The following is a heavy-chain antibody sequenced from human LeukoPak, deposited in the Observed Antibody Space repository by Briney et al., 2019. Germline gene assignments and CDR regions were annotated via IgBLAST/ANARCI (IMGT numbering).Heavy chain of an antibody. CDR1: GYTFTGYY. J-gene: IGHJ4*02. CDR2: ISAYNGNT. CDR3: ATEGYGDYEHYFDY. Sequence: ASVKVSCKASGYTFTGYYVHWGGQAPGQGLEWMGWISAYNGNTNYAQKLQGRVTMTTDTSTSTVYLQLRSLRSADTAVYYCATEGYGDYEHYFDYWGQGTLVTVSS. V-gene: IGHV1-18*04. D-gene: IGHD4-17*01.